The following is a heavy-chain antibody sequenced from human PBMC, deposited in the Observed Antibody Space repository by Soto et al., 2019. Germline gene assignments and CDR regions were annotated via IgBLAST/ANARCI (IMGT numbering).Heavy chain of an antibody. D-gene: IGHD3-10*01. CDR1: GDSFTSYW. CDR3: AKTKVRRLIGSYYYYAVDV. CDR2: IYPGDSDT. J-gene: IGHJ6*02. V-gene: IGHV5-51*01. Sequence: PGESLKISCKASGDSFTSYWIAWVRQMPGEGLEWMGIIYPGDSDTRYSPSFQGQVTISADKSITTAYLQWSSLQASDSAMYYCAKTKVRRLIGSYYYYAVDVWRQGTTVTVS.